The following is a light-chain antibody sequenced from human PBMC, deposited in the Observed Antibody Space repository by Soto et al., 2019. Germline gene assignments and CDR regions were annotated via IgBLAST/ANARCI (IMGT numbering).Light chain of an antibody. V-gene: IGKV1-5*03. CDR1: QIINTW. Sequence: DIQMTQSPSTLSASVGDRVTITCRASQIINTWLAWYQQKPGKAPKLLIYRASNLVSGVPSRFSGSGSGTEFTLTISSLQPDDFSFYYCQQYENYSGTFPPGPKVYL. J-gene: IGKJ3*01. CDR2: RAS. CDR3: QQYENYSGT.